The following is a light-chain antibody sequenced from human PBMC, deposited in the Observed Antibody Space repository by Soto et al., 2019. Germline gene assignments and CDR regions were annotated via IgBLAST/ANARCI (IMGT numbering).Light chain of an antibody. CDR2: DAS. Sequence: EIVLTQSPATLSLSPGERATLSCRASQSVSSYLAWYQQKPGQAPRLLIYDASNRATGIPARFSGSGSGIDFTLTISSLEPEDFAVYYCQQRSNWPPVLTFGGGTKVDIK. V-gene: IGKV3-11*01. J-gene: IGKJ4*01. CDR3: QQRSNWPPVLT. CDR1: QSVSSY.